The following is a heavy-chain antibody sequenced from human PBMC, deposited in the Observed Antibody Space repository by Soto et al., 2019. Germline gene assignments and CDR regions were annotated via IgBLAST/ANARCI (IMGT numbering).Heavy chain of an antibody. V-gene: IGHV4-39*01. CDR3: ARLCDFWSGYYPDDAFDI. CDR1: GGSISSSSYH. Sequence: SETLSLTCTVSGGSISSSSYHGGWIRQPPGKGLEWIGSIYYSGSTYYNPSLKSRVTTSVDTSKNQFSLKLSSVTAADTAVYYCARLCDFWSGYYPDDAFDIWGQGTMVTVSS. J-gene: IGHJ3*02. D-gene: IGHD3-3*01. CDR2: IYYSGST.